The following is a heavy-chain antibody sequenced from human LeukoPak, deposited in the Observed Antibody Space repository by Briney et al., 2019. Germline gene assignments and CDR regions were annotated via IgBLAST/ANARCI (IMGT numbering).Heavy chain of an antibody. V-gene: IGHV4-59*01. D-gene: IGHD3-10*01. Sequence: PSETLSLTCTVSGGSISSYYWSWIRQPPGKGLEWIGYIYYSGSTNYNPSLKSRVTISVDTSKNQFSLRLSSVTAADTAVYYCARVGTYGSGSYLSWLDYWGQGTLVTVSS. J-gene: IGHJ4*02. CDR2: IYYSGST. CDR3: ARVGTYGSGSYLSWLDY. CDR1: GGSISSYY.